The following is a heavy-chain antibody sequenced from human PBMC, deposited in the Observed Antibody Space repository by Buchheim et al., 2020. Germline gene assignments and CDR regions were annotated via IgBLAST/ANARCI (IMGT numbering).Heavy chain of an antibody. CDR2: LYYTGST. Sequence: QLQLQESGPGLVKPSETLSLTCTVSGGSITSTSHYCGWIRQPPGKGLEWIGSLYYTGSTYYSPSLKSRVTVSVDTSKNQFSLKLSSVTAADTAVYYCARQGPTPKDFDYWGQGTL. CDR1: GGSITSTSHY. J-gene: IGHJ4*02. CDR3: ARQGPTPKDFDY. V-gene: IGHV4-39*01.